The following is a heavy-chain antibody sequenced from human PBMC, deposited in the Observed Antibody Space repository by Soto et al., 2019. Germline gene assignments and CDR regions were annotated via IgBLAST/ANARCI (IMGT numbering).Heavy chain of an antibody. CDR2: ISGSGGST. D-gene: IGHD3-16*02. J-gene: IGHJ4*02. V-gene: IGHV3-23*01. CDR1: GFTFSSYA. Sequence: GGSLRLSCAASGFTFSSYAMSWVRQAPGKGLEWVSAISGSGGSTYYADSVKGRFTISRDNSKNTLYLQMNSLRAEDTAVYYCAIEVRELRLGELSSRSGYWGQGTLVTVSS. CDR3: AIEVRELRLGELSSRSGY.